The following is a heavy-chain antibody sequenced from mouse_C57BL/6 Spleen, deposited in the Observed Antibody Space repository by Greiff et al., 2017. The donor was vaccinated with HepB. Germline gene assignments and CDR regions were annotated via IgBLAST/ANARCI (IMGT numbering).Heavy chain of an antibody. J-gene: IGHJ4*01. CDR3: AKSKVPYGSNYGGDAMYY. V-gene: IGHV1-7*01. Sequence: QVQLQQSGAELAKPGASVKLSCKASGYTFTSYWLHWVKQRPGQGLEWIGYINPSSGYTTNNQKFKDKATLTADKSSSTAYMQLISLTYEDSAVYYCAKSKVPYGSNYGGDAMYYWGQGTSVTVSS. CDR2: INPSSGYT. D-gene: IGHD1-1*01. CDR1: GYTFTSYW.